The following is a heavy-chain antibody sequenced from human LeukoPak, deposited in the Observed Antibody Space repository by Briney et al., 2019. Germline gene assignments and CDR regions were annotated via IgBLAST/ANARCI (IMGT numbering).Heavy chain of an antibody. Sequence: SETLSLTCTVSGGSISSYYLTWIRQPPGKGLEWIGYIHNSGSTNYNPSVKSRVTISLDTSKNQFSLKLSSVTAADTAVYYCATRRIYESSLDVWGKGTTVTVSS. J-gene: IGHJ6*04. D-gene: IGHD3-22*01. CDR3: ATRRIYESSLDV. V-gene: IGHV4-59*01. CDR2: IHNSGST. CDR1: GGSISSYY.